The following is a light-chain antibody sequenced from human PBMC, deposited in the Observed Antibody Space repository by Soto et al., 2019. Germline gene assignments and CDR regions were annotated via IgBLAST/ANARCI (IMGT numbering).Light chain of an antibody. Sequence: EIVMTQSPDTLSVSPGERATLSCRASQRISSNLAWYQQKPGQAPRLLIYGASTRATGIPARFSGSGSGTEFTLTISSLQSEDFAVYYCQQYNNWPPGTFGQGTKVDIK. CDR2: GAS. J-gene: IGKJ1*01. CDR3: QQYNNWPPGT. CDR1: QRISSN. V-gene: IGKV3-15*01.